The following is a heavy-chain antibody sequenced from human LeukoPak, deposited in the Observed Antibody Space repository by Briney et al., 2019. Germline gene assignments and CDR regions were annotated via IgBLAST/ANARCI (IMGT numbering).Heavy chain of an antibody. J-gene: IGHJ3*02. CDR2: IYSGGST. D-gene: IGHD5-18*01. V-gene: IGHV3-66*01. CDR1: EFTVSSYY. Sequence: GGSLRLSCAASEFTVSSYYMSWIRQAPGKGLEWVSVIYSGGSTYYADSVKGRFTISRDKSKNTLYLQMNSLRAEDTAVYYCAKENRGYSYSDAFDIWGQGTMVTVSS. CDR3: AKENRGYSYSDAFDI.